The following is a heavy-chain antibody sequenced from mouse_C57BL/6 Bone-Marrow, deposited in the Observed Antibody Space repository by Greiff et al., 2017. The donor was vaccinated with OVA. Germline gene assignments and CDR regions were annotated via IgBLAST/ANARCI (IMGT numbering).Heavy chain of an antibody. J-gene: IGHJ2*01. CDR1: GFTFSSYA. CDR3: AREDGTKVDY. Sequence: EVNLVESGGGLVKPGGSLKLSCAASGFTFSSYAMSWVRQTPEKRLEWVATISDGGSYTYYPDNVKGRFTISRDNAKNNLYLQMSHLKSEDTAMYYCAREDGTKVDYWGQGTTLTVSS. CDR2: ISDGGSYT. V-gene: IGHV5-4*01. D-gene: IGHD2-14*01.